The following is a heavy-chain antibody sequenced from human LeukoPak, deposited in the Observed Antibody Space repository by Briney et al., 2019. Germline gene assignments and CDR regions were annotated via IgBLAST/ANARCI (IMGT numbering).Heavy chain of an antibody. V-gene: IGHV4-59*01. J-gene: IGHJ4*02. D-gene: IGHD1-26*01. CDR2: IYYSGST. CDR3: ARGDRGGSYLTLFDY. Sequence: TSETLSLTCTVSGGSISSYYWSWIRQPPGKGLEWIGYIYYSGSTNYNPSLKSRVTISVDTSKNQFSLKLSSVTAADTAVYYCARGDRGGSYLTLFDYWGQGTLVTVSS. CDR1: GGSISSYY.